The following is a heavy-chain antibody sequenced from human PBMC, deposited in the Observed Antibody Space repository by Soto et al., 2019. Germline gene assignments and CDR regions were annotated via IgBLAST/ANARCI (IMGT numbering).Heavy chain of an antibody. CDR1: GGTFSSYA. CDR2: IIPIFGTA. Sequence: SVKVSCKASGGTFSSYAISWVRQAPGQGLEWMGGIIPIFGTANYAQKFQGRVTITADESTSTAYMELSSLRSEDTAVYYCARAWKGDIVATFLGMDVWGQGTTVTAP. J-gene: IGHJ6*02. D-gene: IGHD5-12*01. V-gene: IGHV1-69*13. CDR3: ARAWKGDIVATFLGMDV.